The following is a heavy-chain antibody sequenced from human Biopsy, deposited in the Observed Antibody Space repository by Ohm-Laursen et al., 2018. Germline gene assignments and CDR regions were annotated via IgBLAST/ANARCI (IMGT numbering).Heavy chain of an antibody. CDR3: ARDTRWSPYSMDV. Sequence: SLRLSCTAPGFTFSDYYMNWIRQAPGRGLEWVSYISGGGTIYYGDSMKGRVTISRDNAKNSLYLQMHSLRAEDTAVYYCARDTRWSPYSMDVWGQGTTVTVSS. D-gene: IGHD4-23*01. CDR1: GFTFSDYY. J-gene: IGHJ6*02. CDR2: ISGGGTI. V-gene: IGHV3-11*01.